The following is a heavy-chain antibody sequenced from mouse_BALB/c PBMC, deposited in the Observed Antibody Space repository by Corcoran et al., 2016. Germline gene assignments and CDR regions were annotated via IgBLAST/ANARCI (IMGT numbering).Heavy chain of an antibody. CDR1: GFNIKDYS. Sequence: EVQLQQSGAELVRPGALVKLSCKASGFNIKDYSMHWVKQRPEQGLEWIGWIDPENGNTIYDPKFQGKASITADTSSNTAYLQLSSLTSEDTAVYYCASYGAMDYWGQGTSVTVSS. CDR2: IDPENGNT. J-gene: IGHJ4*01. CDR3: ASYGAMDY. V-gene: IGHV14-1*02. D-gene: IGHD1-1*02.